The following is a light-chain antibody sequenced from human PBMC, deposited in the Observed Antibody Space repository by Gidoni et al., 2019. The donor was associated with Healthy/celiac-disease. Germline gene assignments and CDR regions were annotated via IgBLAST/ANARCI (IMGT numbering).Light chain of an antibody. J-gene: IGLJ3*02. V-gene: IGLV2-23*01. CDR2: EGS. CDR3: CSYAGSSRV. CDR1: SSDVGSYNL. Sequence: QSALTQPAYVSGSPGQSITISCTGTSSDVGSYNLVSWYQQHPGKAPKLMIYEGSKRPSGVSNRFSGSKSGNTASLTISGLQAEDEADYYCCSYAGSSRVSGGGTKLTVL.